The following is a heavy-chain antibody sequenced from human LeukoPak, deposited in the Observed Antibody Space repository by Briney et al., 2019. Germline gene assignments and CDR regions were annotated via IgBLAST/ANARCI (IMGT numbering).Heavy chain of an antibody. CDR2: IYLGDSDT. CDR1: GYSSSYYW. J-gene: IGHJ4*02. D-gene: IGHD4-17*01. Sequence: GESLKISCKGLGYSSSYYWIGWVRQMPGKGLEWMGIIYLGDSDTRYSPSFQGQVTISADKSISTAYLQWSSLKASDTAMYYCARHGGEYRDYGDYPPDYWGQGTLVTVSS. CDR3: ARHGGEYRDYGDYPPDY. V-gene: IGHV5-51*01.